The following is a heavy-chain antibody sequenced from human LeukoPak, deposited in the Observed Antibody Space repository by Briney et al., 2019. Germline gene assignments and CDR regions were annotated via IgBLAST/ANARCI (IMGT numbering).Heavy chain of an antibody. J-gene: IGHJ4*02. CDR1: GYTFTSYG. Sequence: ASVKVPCKASGYTFTSYGISWVRQAPGQGLEWMGWISAYNGNTNYAQKLQGRVTMTTDTSTSTAYMELRSLRSDDTAVYYCARVGSSSWYEPNDYWGQGTLVTVSS. CDR2: ISAYNGNT. V-gene: IGHV1-18*01. D-gene: IGHD6-13*01. CDR3: ARVGSSSWYEPNDY.